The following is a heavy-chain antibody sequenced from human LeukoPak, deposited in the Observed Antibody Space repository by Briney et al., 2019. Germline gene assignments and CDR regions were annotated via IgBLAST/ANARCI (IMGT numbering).Heavy chain of an antibody. CDR2: ISAYNGNT. V-gene: IGHV1-18*01. D-gene: IGHD6-19*01. CDR1: GYTFTSYG. CDR3: ARGIVQWLVRGLLGY. J-gene: IGHJ4*02. Sequence: ASVKVSCKASGYTFTSYGISWVRQAPGQGLGWMGWISAYNGNTNYAQKLQGRVTMTTDAYTSTAYMELRSLRSDDTAVYYCARGIVQWLVRGLLGYWGQGTLVTVSS.